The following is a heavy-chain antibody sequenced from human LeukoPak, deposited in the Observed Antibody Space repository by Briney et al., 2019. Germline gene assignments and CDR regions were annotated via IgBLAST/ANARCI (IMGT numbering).Heavy chain of an antibody. J-gene: IGHJ3*02. D-gene: IGHD4-17*01. CDR2: FSDSGGST. V-gene: IGHV3-23*01. Sequence: SGGSLRLSCAASGFTFSSYAMSWVRQAPGKGLGWVSAFSDSGGSTYYADSSQGQLTSSRDSSKNTLYLQMNSLRADDTAGYYCAKGNYGDYFDAFDIWGQGTMVTVSS. CDR1: GFTFSSYA. CDR3: AKGNYGDYFDAFDI.